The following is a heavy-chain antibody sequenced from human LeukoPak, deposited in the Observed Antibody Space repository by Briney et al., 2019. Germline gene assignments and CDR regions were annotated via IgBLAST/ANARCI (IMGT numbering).Heavy chain of an antibody. CDR3: ARAIYYYYYYMDV. Sequence: GGSLRLSCAASGFTFSSSWMSWVRQAPGKGLEWVANIKQDGSEKYYVDSVKGRFTISRDNAKNSLYLQMNSLRAEDTAVYYCARAIYYYYYYMDVWGKGTTVTVSS. V-gene: IGHV3-7*01. CDR1: GFTFSSSW. CDR2: IKQDGSEK. J-gene: IGHJ6*03.